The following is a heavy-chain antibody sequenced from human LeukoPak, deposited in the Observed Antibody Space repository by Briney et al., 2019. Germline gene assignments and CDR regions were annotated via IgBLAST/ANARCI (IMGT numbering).Heavy chain of an antibody. Sequence: GASVKASCTASGGTFSSYAISWVRQAPGQGLEWMGGIIPIFGTANYAQKFQGRVTITADESTSTAYMELSSLRSEDTAVYYCARGPDPSSIAAPFDIWGQGTMVTVSS. CDR3: ARGPDPSSIAAPFDI. CDR1: GGTFSSYA. CDR2: IIPIFGTA. J-gene: IGHJ3*02. V-gene: IGHV1-69*13. D-gene: IGHD6-6*01.